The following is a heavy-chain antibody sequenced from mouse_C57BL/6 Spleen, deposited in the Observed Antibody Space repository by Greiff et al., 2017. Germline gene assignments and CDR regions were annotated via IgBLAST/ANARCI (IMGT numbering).Heavy chain of an antibody. V-gene: IGHV2-6-1*01. D-gene: IGHD2-2*01. Sequence: VQRVESGPGLVAPSQSLSITCTVSGFSLTSYGVHWVRQPPGKGLEWLVVIWSDGSTTYNSALKSRLSISKDNSKSQVFLKMNSLQTDDTAMYYCARHGGLRDYAMDYWGQGTSVTVSS. CDR2: IWSDGST. J-gene: IGHJ4*01. CDR1: GFSLTSYG. CDR3: ARHGGLRDYAMDY.